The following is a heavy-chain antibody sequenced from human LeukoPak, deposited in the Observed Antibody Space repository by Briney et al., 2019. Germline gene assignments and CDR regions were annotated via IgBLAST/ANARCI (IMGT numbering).Heavy chain of an antibody. V-gene: IGHV1-18*01. CDR1: GYTFTSYG. J-gene: IGHJ6*02. CDR2: ISAYNGNT. CDR3: ARRARGYYYYGMDV. Sequence: ASVKVSCKASGYTFTSYGISWVRQAPGQGLEWMGWISAYNGNTNYAQKLQGRVTMTTDTSTSTAYMELRSLRSDDTAVYNCARRARGYYYYGMDVWGQGTTVTVSS.